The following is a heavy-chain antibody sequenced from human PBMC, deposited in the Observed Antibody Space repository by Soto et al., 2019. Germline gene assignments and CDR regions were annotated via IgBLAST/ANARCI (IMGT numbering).Heavy chain of an antibody. CDR2: INPSGDST. CDR1: GFTFNTYA. Sequence: EVQLLESGGGLAQPGGSLRLSCAASGFTFNTYAMTWVRQAPGKGLEWVSTINPSGDSTYYADSVKGRFTISRDNSKNTLYLQMDSLRAEDTAVYYCAKGTNYYGIFDYWGQGTLVTVSS. V-gene: IGHV3-23*01. J-gene: IGHJ4*02. D-gene: IGHD3-22*01. CDR3: AKGTNYYGIFDY.